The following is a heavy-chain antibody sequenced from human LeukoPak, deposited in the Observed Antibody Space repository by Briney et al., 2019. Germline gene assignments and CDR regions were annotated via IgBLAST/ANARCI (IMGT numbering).Heavy chain of an antibody. CDR3: AKDHLDYYDSSGYPEYYFDY. D-gene: IGHD3-22*01. J-gene: IGHJ4*02. Sequence: GGSLRLSCAASGFTFSSYAMSWVRQAPGKGLEWVSAISGSGGSTYYADSVKGRFTISRDNSKNTLYLQMNSLRAEDTAVYYCAKDHLDYYDSSGYPEYYFDYWGQGTLVTVSS. CDR2: ISGSGGST. V-gene: IGHV3-23*01. CDR1: GFTFSSYA.